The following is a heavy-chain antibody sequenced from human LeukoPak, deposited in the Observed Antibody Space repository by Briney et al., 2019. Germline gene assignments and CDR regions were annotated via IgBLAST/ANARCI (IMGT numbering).Heavy chain of an antibody. CDR1: GFTFSSYG. CDR3: ARGKREVLNTRVFDY. Sequence: QTGGSLRLSCAASGFTFSSYGMHWVRQAPGKGLEWVAVIWYDGSNRYYADSVKGRFTISRDNSKNTLYLQLNSLRAEDTAVYYCARGKREVLNTRVFDYWGQGTLDTVSS. D-gene: IGHD1-26*01. CDR2: IWYDGSNR. V-gene: IGHV3-33*08. J-gene: IGHJ4*02.